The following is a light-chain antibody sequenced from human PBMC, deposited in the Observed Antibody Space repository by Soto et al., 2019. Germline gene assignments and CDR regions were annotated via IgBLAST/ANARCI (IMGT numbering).Light chain of an antibody. CDR2: LNSDGSH. Sequence: QPVLTQSPSASASLGSSVKLTCTLSSGHSASAIAWHQQQPEKGPRYLMKLNSDGSHIKGDGIPDRFSGSSSGAERYLTISSLQSEDEADYYCQTWGSGTWVFGGGTKLTVL. J-gene: IGLJ3*02. CDR3: QTWGSGTWV. CDR1: SGHSASA. V-gene: IGLV4-69*01.